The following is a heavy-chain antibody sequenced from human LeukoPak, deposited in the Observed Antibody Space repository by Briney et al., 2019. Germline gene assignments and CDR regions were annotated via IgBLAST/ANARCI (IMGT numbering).Heavy chain of an antibody. D-gene: IGHD2-21*01. J-gene: IGHJ4*02. Sequence: PSETLSLTCTVSGGSISSYYWSWIRQPPGKGLEWIGNIYYSGSTNYNPSLKSRVTISVDTSKNQFSLKLSSVTAADTAVYYCARVAYGHFDYWGQGTLVTVSS. V-gene: IGHV4-59*12. CDR2: IYYSGST. CDR3: ARVAYGHFDY. CDR1: GGSISSYY.